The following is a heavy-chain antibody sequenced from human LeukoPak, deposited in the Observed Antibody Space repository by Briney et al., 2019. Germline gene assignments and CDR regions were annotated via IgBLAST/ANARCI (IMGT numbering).Heavy chain of an antibody. CDR2: IKRNIDSGAI. Sequence: GGSLRLSCAVSGFTFSEAWMNWARQAPGKGLEWVARIKRNIDSGAIDYAASVKGRFTISRDDSKNTVYLQMNSLTTEDTAVYYCGLGSGRSDFDYWGQGTLVTVSS. V-gene: IGHV3-15*01. J-gene: IGHJ4*02. CDR1: GFTFSEAW. CDR3: GLGSGRSDFDY. D-gene: IGHD3-10*01.